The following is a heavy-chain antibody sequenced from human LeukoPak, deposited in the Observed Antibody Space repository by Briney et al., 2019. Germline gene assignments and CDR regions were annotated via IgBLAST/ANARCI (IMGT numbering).Heavy chain of an antibody. CDR3: ASTYYDFWSGPFDY. CDR2: IIPIFGTA. CDR1: GGTFSSYA. V-gene: IGHV1-69*05. J-gene: IGHJ4*02. Sequence: GASVKASCKASGGTFSSYAISWVRQAPGQGLEWMGGIIPIFGTANYAQKFQGRVTITTDESTSTAYMELSSLRSEDTAVYYCASTYYDFWSGPFDYWGQGTLVTVSS. D-gene: IGHD3-3*01.